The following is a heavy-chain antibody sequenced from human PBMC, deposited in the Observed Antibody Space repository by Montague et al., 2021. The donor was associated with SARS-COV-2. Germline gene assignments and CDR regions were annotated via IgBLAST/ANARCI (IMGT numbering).Heavy chain of an antibody. CDR3: AGVHIVVVTAMRYFDL. J-gene: IGHJ2*01. V-gene: IGHV4-31*03. Sequence: TLSLTCTASGGSISSGGYYWSWIRQHPGKGLEWIGYIYYSGSTYYNPSLKSRVTISVDTSKNQFSLKLSSVTAADTAVYYCAGVHIVVVTAMRYFDLWGRGTLVTVSS. CDR2: IYYSGST. CDR1: GGSISSGGYY. D-gene: IGHD2-21*02.